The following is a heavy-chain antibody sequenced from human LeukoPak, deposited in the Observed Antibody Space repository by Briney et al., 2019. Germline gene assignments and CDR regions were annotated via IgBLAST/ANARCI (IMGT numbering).Heavy chain of an antibody. V-gene: IGHV4-30-4*01. CDR3: ARGTTIYYGMDV. J-gene: IGHJ6*02. CDR2: IYYSGST. D-gene: IGHD4-4*01. CDR1: GGSISSGDYY. Sequence: SETLSLTCTVSGGSISSGDYYWSWIRQPPGKGLEWIGYIYYSGSTYYNPSLKSRVTISVDTSKNQFSLKLSSVTAADTAVYYCARGTTIYYGMDVWGQGTTVTVSS.